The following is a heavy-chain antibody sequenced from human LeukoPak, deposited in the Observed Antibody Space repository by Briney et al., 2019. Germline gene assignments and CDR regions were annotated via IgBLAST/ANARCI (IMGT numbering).Heavy chain of an antibody. CDR1: GGSISSGSYY. CDR3: AKYRPPRL. CDR2: IYTSGST. D-gene: IGHD2-2*01. J-gene: IGHJ4*01. V-gene: IGHV4-61*02. Sequence: SQTLSLTCTVSGGSISSGSYYWSWIRQPAGKGLEWIGRIYTSGSTNYNPSLKSRVTISVDTSKNQFSLRLTTVTAADTAVYYCAKYRPPRLWGQGTPVIVSS.